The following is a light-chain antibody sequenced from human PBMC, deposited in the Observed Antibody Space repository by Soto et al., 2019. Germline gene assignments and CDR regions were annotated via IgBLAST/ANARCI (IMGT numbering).Light chain of an antibody. J-gene: IGKJ4*01. CDR2: DAS. CDR3: QQFNSYPLT. Sequence: IQLTQSPSSLSAYVGDKVTISCRASQAINSALAWCQQRPGKAPMVLIYDASILESGVPSRFSGSGSGTDFTLPISSLQPEDFATYYCQQFNSYPLTFGGGTKVEIE. CDR1: QAINSA. V-gene: IGKV1-13*02.